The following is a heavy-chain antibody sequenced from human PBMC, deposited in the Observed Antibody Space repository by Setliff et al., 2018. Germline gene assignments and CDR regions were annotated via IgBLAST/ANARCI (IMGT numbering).Heavy chain of an antibody. Sequence: ASVKVSCKTSGYTFTNFGINWVRQAPGQGLEWMGWNNPNSGGTNYAQKFQGRVTMTRDTSISTAYMELSRLRSDDTAVYYCARCGGDHCCPLYYYYYMDVWGKGITVTVSS. CDR1: GYTFTNFG. CDR2: NNPNSGGT. J-gene: IGHJ6*03. V-gene: IGHV1-2*02. CDR3: ARCGGDHCCPLYYYYYMDV. D-gene: IGHD2-21*02.